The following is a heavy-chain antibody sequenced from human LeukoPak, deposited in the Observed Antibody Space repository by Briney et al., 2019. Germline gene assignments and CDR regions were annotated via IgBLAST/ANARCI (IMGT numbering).Heavy chain of an antibody. Sequence: TPSETLSLTCTVSGGSISSYYWSWLRQPPGKGLEWIGYIYYSGSTNYNPPLKSRVTISLDTSKNQFSRKLSSVTAADTAVYYCARTTVTTRYYYYMDVWGKGTTVTVS. CDR3: ARTTVTTRYYYYMDV. V-gene: IGHV4-59*01. D-gene: IGHD4-17*01. CDR1: GGSISSYY. J-gene: IGHJ6*03. CDR2: IYYSGST.